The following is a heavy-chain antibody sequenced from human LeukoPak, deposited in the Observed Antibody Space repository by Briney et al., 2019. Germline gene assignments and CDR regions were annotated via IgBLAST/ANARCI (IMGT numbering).Heavy chain of an antibody. CDR2: LYSDGNT. CDR1: GFTVITND. CDR3: ARGVEPLAANTLAY. J-gene: IGHJ4*02. D-gene: IGHD1-14*01. V-gene: IGHV3-53*01. Sequence: GGSLTLSCAASGFTVITNDMTWVRQAPGKGLEWVSVLYSDGNTKYAASVQGRFTISRDNSKNTLYLEMNSLSPDDTAVYYCARGVEPLAANTLAYWGQGTLVTVSS.